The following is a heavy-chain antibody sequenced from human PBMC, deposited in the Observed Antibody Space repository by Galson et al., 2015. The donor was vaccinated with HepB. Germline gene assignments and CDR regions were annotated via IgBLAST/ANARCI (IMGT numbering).Heavy chain of an antibody. CDR1: GYTFTSYA. D-gene: IGHD2-2*02. Sequence: SVTVSCKASGYTFTSYAMHWVRQAPGQRLEWMGWINAGNGNTKYSQKFQGRVTITRDTSASTAYMELSSLRSEDTAVYYCAREIPHIVVVPAAIDYWGQGTLVTVSS. CDR3: AREIPHIVVVPAAIDY. CDR2: INAGNGNT. V-gene: IGHV1-3*01. J-gene: IGHJ4*02.